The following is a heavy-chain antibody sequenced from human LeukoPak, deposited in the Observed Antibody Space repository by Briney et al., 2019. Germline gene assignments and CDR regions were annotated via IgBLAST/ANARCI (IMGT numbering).Heavy chain of an antibody. V-gene: IGHV4-59*01. D-gene: IGHD4-11*01. CDR2: ISHSRTT. CDR1: GGSISSYY. CDR3: ATQRDHSDYVFDF. Sequence: SETLSLTCTVSGGSISSYYWSWIRQSPGKGLEWIGYISHSRTTNYKSSLKSRVTISVDTSKKQFSLKLSSVTAADVAIYFCATQRDHSDYVFDFWGQGTLVTVSS. J-gene: IGHJ4*02.